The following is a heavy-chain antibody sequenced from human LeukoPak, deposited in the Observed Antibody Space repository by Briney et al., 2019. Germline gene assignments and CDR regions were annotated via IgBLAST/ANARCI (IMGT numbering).Heavy chain of an antibody. CDR1: GFAFSAYW. Sequence: GGSLRLSCEASGFAFSAYWMSWVRQAPGKGLEWVANIKEDGSIKYYVDSVKGRFTVSRDNAKNSLSLQMNSLRAEDTAVYYCASLGQIHSPYYYYGMDVWGQGTTVTVS. D-gene: IGHD5-18*01. CDR3: ASLGQIHSPYYYYGMDV. J-gene: IGHJ6*02. V-gene: IGHV3-7*01. CDR2: IKEDGSIK.